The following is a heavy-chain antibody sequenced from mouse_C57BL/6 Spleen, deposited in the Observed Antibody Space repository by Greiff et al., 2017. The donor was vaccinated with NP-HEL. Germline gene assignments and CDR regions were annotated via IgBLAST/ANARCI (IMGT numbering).Heavy chain of an antibody. J-gene: IGHJ3*01. Sequence: EVKVVESGGGLVKPGGSLKLSCAASGFTFSSYAMSWVRQTPEKRLEWVATISDGGSYTYYPDNVKGRFTISRDNAKNNLYLQMSHLKSEDTAMYYCARANDYDTFAYWGQGTLVTVSA. V-gene: IGHV5-4*03. D-gene: IGHD2-4*01. CDR2: ISDGGSYT. CDR3: ARANDYDTFAY. CDR1: GFTFSSYA.